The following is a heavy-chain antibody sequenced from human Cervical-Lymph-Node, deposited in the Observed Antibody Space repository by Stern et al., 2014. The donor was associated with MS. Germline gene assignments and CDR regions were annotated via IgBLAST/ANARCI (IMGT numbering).Heavy chain of an antibody. CDR3: ARANIVVVPAAMPSDY. CDR1: GYTFTSYY. J-gene: IGHJ4*02. CDR2: INPSGGST. Sequence: QVQLVQSGAEVKKPGASVKVSCKASGYTFTSYYMHWVRQAPGQGLEGVGIINPSGGSTSYAQKFQGRVTMTRDTSTSTVYMELSSLRSEDTAVYYCARANIVVVPAAMPSDYWGQGTLVTVSS. V-gene: IGHV1-46*01. D-gene: IGHD2-2*01.